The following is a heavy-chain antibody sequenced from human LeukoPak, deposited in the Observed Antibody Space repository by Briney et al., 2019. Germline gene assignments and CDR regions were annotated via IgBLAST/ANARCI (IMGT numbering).Heavy chain of an antibody. V-gene: IGHV7-4-1*02. CDR3: ARDLTPRIAVVEGSDWDAFDI. CDR1: GYTFTRYA. CDR2: INTNTGNP. Sequence: ASVKVSFKASGYTFTRYAMNWVRQAPGQGLEWMGWINTNTGNPTYAQGFTGRFVFSSDTSVSTAYLQISRLKAEDTAVYYCARDLTPRIAVVEGSDWDAFDIWGQGTMVTVSS. J-gene: IGHJ3*02. D-gene: IGHD6-19*01.